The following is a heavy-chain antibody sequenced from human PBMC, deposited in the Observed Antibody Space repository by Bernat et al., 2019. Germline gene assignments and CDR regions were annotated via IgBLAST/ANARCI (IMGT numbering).Heavy chain of an antibody. Sequence: EVQLVETGGGLIQPGRSLRLSCAASGLTVSTNYMSWVRQAPGKGLEWVSVLYSGGTTYYADSVKGRFTMSGDNSKNTLYLQMDSLRAEDTAVYYCAKAVGSRDGYYLDAFDIWGQGAMVTVSS. J-gene: IGHJ3*02. V-gene: IGHV3-53*02. CDR3: AKAVGSRDGYYLDAFDI. CDR2: LYSGGTT. CDR1: GLTVSTNY. D-gene: IGHD5-24*01.